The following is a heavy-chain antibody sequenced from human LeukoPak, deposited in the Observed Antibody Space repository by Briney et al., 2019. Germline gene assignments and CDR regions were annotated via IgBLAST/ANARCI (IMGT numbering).Heavy chain of an antibody. D-gene: IGHD3-10*01. Sequence: SETLSLTCTVSGYSISSGYYWGWIRQPPGKGLEWIGSIYHSGSTYYNPSLKSRVTISVDTSKNQFSLKLSSVTAADTAVYYCARRKVYGSGSYYTRLYFDYWGQGTLVTVSS. CDR1: GYSISSGYY. CDR2: IYHSGST. CDR3: ARRKVYGSGSYYTRLYFDY. V-gene: IGHV4-38-2*02. J-gene: IGHJ4*02.